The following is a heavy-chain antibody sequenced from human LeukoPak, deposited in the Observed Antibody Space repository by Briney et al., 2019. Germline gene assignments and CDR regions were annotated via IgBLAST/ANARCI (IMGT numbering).Heavy chain of an antibody. J-gene: IGHJ1*01. CDR3: ARDTLPYYYDSSGYSHEYFQH. V-gene: IGHV1-46*01. Sequence: ASVKVSCKASGYTFTSYYRHWVRQAPGQGLEWMGIINPSGGSTSYAQKFQGRVTMTRDTSTSTVYMELSSLRSEDTAVYYCARDTLPYYYDSSGYSHEYFQHWGQGTLVTVSS. D-gene: IGHD3-22*01. CDR2: INPSGGST. CDR1: GYTFTSYY.